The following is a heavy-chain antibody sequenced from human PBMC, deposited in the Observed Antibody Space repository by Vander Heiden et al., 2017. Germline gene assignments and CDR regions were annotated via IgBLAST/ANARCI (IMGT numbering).Heavy chain of an antibody. Sequence: EVQLLESGGDLVQPGGSLRLSCAVSGLPFSSYDMRWVRQAPGKGLEWVSGITRSGGSTYYADSLKGRFTISRDNARNTLFLQFNSLIADATGVYFWANSPPAIAAGGLDLWCQGTLVTVSS. J-gene: IGHJ5*02. CDR1: GLPFSSYD. V-gene: IGHV3-23*01. CDR3: ANSPPAIAAGGLDL. D-gene: IGHD6-13*01. CDR2: ITRSGGST.